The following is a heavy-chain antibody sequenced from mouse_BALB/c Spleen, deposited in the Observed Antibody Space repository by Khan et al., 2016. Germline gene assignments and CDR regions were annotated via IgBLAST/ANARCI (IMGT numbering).Heavy chain of an antibody. CDR3: ARAWYCGYLAY. D-gene: IGHD1-1*02. V-gene: IGHV4-1*02. Sequence: EVQLLESGAGLVHPGGSLNLSCTASGFAFSRYWMSWVRQAPGKGLEWIGDINPDSYTTNYKPSLKDKFTISRDKSKNTLYLHMSKVTTEDTAIYYSARAWYCGYLAYWGQGTLVTVSA. J-gene: IGHJ3*01. CDR1: GFAFSRYW. CDR2: INPDSYTT.